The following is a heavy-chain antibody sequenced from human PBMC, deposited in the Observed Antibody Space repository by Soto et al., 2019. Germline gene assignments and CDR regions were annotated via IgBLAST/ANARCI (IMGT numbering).Heavy chain of an antibody. CDR2: LNSNSGGT. D-gene: IGHD3-10*01. CDR1: GNTLTGHF. CDR3: ATSPGWLGEGSGGLDV. Sequence: QLQLVQSGAEVKRPGASVRVSCKASGNTLTGHFLHWVRQARGQGLEWMGWLNSNSGGTKIAQKFQGRLAMTRDTSSTTAYMEFSRLRSDDTAVYYCATSPGWLGEGSGGLDVWGLGAPVTVSS. V-gene: IGHV1-2*02. J-gene: IGHJ6*02.